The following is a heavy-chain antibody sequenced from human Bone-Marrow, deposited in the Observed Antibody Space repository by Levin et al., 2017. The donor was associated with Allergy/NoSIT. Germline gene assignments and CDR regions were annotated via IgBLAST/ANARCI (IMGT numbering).Heavy chain of an antibody. CDR1: GVSVSDYY. D-gene: IGHD3-3*01. CDR3: ARDLIPVDFAFDV. J-gene: IGHJ3*01. V-gene: IGHV4-59*02. Sequence: SETLSLTCTVSGVSVSDYYWSWIRQAPGKGLEWLGYISYTGSTHFNPSLKSPGFISVDKSKNQLSLNLRFVTAADTAVYFCARDLIPVDFAFDVWGPGTMLTVSS. CDR2: ISYTGST.